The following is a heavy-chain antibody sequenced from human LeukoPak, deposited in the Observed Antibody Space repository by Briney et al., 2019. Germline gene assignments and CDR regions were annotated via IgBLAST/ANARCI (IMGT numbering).Heavy chain of an antibody. CDR3: ARDGPSGYCGGDCYSFDY. CDR2: IIPIFGTA. J-gene: IGHJ4*02. CDR1: GGTFSSYA. D-gene: IGHD2-21*02. V-gene: IGHV1-69*13. Sequence: ASVKVSCKASGGTFSSYAISWVRQAPGQGLEWMGGIIPIFGTANYAQKFQGRVTITADESTSTAYMELSSLRSEDTAVYYCARDGPSGYCGGDCYSFDYWGQGTLVTVSS.